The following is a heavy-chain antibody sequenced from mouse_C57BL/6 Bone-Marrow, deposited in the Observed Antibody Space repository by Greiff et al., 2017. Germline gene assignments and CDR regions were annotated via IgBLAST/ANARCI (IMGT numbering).Heavy chain of an antibody. Sequence: DVKLVESEGGLVQPGSSMKLSCTASGFTFSDYYMAWVRQVPEKGLEWVANINYDGSSTYYLDSLKSRFIISRDNAKNILYLQMSSLKSEDTATYYCARDLHAMDYWGQGTSGTVSS. CDR3: ARDLHAMDY. J-gene: IGHJ4*01. D-gene: IGHD6-1*01. CDR2: INYDGSST. CDR1: GFTFSDYY. V-gene: IGHV5-16*01.